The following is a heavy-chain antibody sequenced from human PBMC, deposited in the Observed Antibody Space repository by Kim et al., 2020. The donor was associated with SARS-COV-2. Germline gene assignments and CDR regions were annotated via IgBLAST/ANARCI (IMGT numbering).Heavy chain of an antibody. V-gene: IGHV3-7*01. CDR2: IKQDGSEK. J-gene: IGHJ4*02. CDR1: GFTFSSYW. Sequence: GGSLRLSCAASGFTFSSYWMSWVRQAPGKGLEWVANIKQDGSEKYYVDSVKGRFTISRDNAKNSLYLQMNSLRAEDTAVYYCARDPRRRFGEFRGFDYWGQGTLVTVSS. CDR3: ARDPRRRFGEFRGFDY. D-gene: IGHD3-10*01.